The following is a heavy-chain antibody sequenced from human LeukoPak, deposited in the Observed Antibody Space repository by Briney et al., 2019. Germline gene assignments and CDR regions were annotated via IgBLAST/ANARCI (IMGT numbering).Heavy chain of an antibody. CDR1: GYTFTGYY. CDR3: ARGGSSSWYSSGSY. V-gene: IGHV1-2*02. J-gene: IGHJ4*02. CDR2: INPNSGRT. D-gene: IGHD6-13*01. Sequence: ASVKVSCKASGYTFTGYYMHWVRQAPGQGLEWMGWINPNSGRTNYAQKFQGRVTMTRDTSISTAYMELSRLRSDDTAVYYCARGGSSSWYSSGSYWGQGTLVTVSS.